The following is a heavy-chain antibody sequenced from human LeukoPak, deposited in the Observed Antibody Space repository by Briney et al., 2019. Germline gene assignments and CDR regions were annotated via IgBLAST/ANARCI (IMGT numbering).Heavy chain of an antibody. CDR2: ISGSGGST. D-gene: IGHD6-13*01. V-gene: IGHV3-23*01. Sequence: GGSLRLSCAASGFTFSSYAMSWVRQAPGKGLEWVSAISGSGGSTYYADSVKGRFTISRDNAKNSLYLQMNSLRAEDTAVYYCARDKVSSSWYRPYYFDYWGQGTLVTVSS. J-gene: IGHJ4*02. CDR3: ARDKVSSSWYRPYYFDY. CDR1: GFTFSSYA.